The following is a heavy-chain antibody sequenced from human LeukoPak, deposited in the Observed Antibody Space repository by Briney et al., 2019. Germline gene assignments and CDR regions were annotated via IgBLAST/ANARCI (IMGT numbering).Heavy chain of an antibody. CDR3: AKDRTVGASYWYFDL. V-gene: IGHV3-48*01. CDR2: ITNSGNSK. J-gene: IGHJ2*01. Sequence: GGSLRLSCAASEFTFSSYSMNWVRQAPGKGLEWVSYITNSGNSKSYADSVKGRFTISRDSSKNTLFLQMNTLRAEDTAIYYCAKDRTVGASYWYFDLWGRGTLVTVSS. D-gene: IGHD1-26*01. CDR1: EFTFSSYS.